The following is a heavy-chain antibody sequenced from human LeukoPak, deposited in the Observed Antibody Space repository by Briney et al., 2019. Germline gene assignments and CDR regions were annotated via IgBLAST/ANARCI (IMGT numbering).Heavy chain of an antibody. CDR3: ARAEGDGYNYPYYFDD. D-gene: IGHD5-24*01. CDR1: GYTFTRYD. V-gene: IGHV1-8*01. Sequence: ASVKLSCKSSGYTFTRYDINWVRQATGQGLEWMGWMHPKSGDTGYEQKFRGRFTMTRDRSISTAYMELSSLRTGDTAVYYCARAEGDGYNYPYYFDDWGQGTLVTVSS. J-gene: IGHJ4*02. CDR2: MHPKSGDT.